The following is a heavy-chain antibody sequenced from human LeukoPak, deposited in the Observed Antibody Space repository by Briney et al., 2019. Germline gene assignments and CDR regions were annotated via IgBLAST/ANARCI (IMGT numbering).Heavy chain of an antibody. D-gene: IGHD1-20*01. CDR3: ARDGNWNDVRFDP. Sequence: PGGSLRLSCAASGFTFSSYGMHWVRQAPGKGLEWVAFIRYDGSNKYYADSVKGRFTISRDNAKNSLYLQMNSLRAEDTAVYYCARDGNWNDVRFDPWGQGTLVTVSS. CDR1: GFTFSSYG. V-gene: IGHV3-30*02. CDR2: IRYDGSNK. J-gene: IGHJ5*02.